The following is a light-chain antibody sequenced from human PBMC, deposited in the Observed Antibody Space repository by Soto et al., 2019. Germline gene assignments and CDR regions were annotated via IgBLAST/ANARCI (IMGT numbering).Light chain of an antibody. V-gene: IGKV1-33*01. CDR2: DAS. Sequence: DIPMTQSPSSLSASVGDRVTITCQASQDISNYLNWYQQKPGKAPKLLMFDASNVETGVPSRFSGSGSGTDFTFTISSLQPEDIATYYCQQYEGLPLTFGGGTKVEIK. CDR3: QQYEGLPLT. J-gene: IGKJ4*01. CDR1: QDISNY.